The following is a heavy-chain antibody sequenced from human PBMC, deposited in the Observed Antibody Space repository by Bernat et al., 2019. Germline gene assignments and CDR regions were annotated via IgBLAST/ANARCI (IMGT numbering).Heavy chain of an antibody. V-gene: IGHV4-34*01. CDR2: INHSGST. CDR3: ARVPQGDPKIDYGSGSYYRYYYGMDV. CDR1: GGSFSGYY. Sequence: QVQLQQWGAGLLKPSETLSLTCAVYGGSFSGYYWSWIRQPPGKGLEWIGEINHSGSTNYNPSLKSRVTISADTSKNQFSLKLSSVTAADTAVYYCARVPQGDPKIDYGSGSYYRYYYGMDVWGQGTTVTVSS. J-gene: IGHJ6*02. D-gene: IGHD3-10*01.